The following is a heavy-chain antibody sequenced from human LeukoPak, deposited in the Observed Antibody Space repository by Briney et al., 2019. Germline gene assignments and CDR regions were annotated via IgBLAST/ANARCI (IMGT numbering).Heavy chain of an antibody. CDR3: IRVPY. J-gene: IGHJ4*02. Sequence: PGGSLRLSCAVSGFTFNKYYMHWVRQAPGKGLVWVSRISSDGSNTNYADSVKGRFTISRDNGKNTLYLQMNSLRAEDTAVYYCIRVPYWGQGALVTVSS. CDR2: ISSDGSNT. V-gene: IGHV3-74*01. CDR1: GFTFNKYY.